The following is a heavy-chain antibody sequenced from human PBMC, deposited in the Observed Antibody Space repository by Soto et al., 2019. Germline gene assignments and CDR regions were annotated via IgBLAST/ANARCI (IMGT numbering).Heavy chain of an antibody. CDR1: GYTFTSYD. Sequence: ASVKVSCKASGYTFTSYDINWVRQATGQGLEWMGWMNPNSGNTGYAQKFQGRVTMTRNTSISTAYMELSSLRSEDTAVYYCARGLDGSPPQETPSWFDPWGQGTLVTVSS. CDR3: ARGLDGSPPQETPSWFDP. V-gene: IGHV1-8*01. J-gene: IGHJ5*02. CDR2: MNPNSGNT.